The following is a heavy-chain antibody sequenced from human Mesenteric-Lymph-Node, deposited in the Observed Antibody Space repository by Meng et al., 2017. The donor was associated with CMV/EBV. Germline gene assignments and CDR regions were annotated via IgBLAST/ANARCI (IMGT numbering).Heavy chain of an antibody. Sequence: GESLKISCVVSGLTFSTYAMSWVRQAPGKGLEWVSTISGRGDWTNYADSVKGRFTISRDNFKNTVSLQMNSLRVEDTAVYYCARGRVSGEYFDYWGQGALVTVSS. V-gene: IGHV3-23*01. CDR2: ISGRGDWT. J-gene: IGHJ4*02. D-gene: IGHD3-10*01. CDR3: ARGRVSGEYFDY. CDR1: GLTFSTYA.